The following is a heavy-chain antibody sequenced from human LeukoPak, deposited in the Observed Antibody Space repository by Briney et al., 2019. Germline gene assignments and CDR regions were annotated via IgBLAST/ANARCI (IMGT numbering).Heavy chain of an antibody. D-gene: IGHD3-22*01. CDR3: AGYFYDSRCYYAGYYFDH. V-gene: IGHV3-11*01. Sequence: GGSLRLSCAASGFTFSDYYMSWIRQAPGKGLEWVSYISSSGSTIYYADSVKGRFTISRDNAKNSLYLQMNSLRAEDTAVYYCAGYFYDSRCYYAGYYFDHWGQGTLVTGSS. CDR2: ISSSGSTI. CDR1: GFTFSDYY. J-gene: IGHJ4*02.